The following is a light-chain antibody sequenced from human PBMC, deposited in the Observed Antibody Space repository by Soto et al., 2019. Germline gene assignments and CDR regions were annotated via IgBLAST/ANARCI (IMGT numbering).Light chain of an antibody. CDR1: SSNIGAGYD. J-gene: IGLJ2*01. CDR3: QSYDSSLSGVG. CDR2: GNS. Sequence: QSVLTQPPSVSGAPGQRVTISCTGSSSNIGAGYDVHWYPQLPGTAPKLLIYGNSNRPSGVPDRFSGSKSGTSASLAITGLQAEDEADYYCQSYDSSLSGVGFGGGTKVTVL. V-gene: IGLV1-40*01.